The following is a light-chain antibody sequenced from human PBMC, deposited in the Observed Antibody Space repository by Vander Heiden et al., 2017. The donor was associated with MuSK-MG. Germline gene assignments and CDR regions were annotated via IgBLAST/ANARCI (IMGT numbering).Light chain of an antibody. Sequence: SVLTQPPSVSEAPRQRVTISCSGSSSNIGKHAVNWYQQLPGKTPKLLIYYDDLLPSGVSDRFSGSKSGTSASLAISGLQSEDEADYYCAAWDDSLNGYVFGTGTKVTVL. CDR1: SSNIGKHA. V-gene: IGLV1-36*01. J-gene: IGLJ1*01. CDR2: YDD. CDR3: AAWDDSLNGYV.